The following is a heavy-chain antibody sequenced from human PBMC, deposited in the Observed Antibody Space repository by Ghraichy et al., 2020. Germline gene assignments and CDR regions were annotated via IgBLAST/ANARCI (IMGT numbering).Heavy chain of an antibody. CDR1: GFTFSSYW. CDR2: IKQDGSEK. D-gene: IGHD6-13*01. CDR3: ARDMRAAAPPYYYMDV. Sequence: GGSLRLSCAASGFTFSSYWMSWVRQAPGKGLEWVANIKQDGSEKYYVDSVKGRFTISRDNAKNSLYLQMNSLRAEDTAVYYCARDMRAAAPPYYYMDVWGKGTTVTVSS. V-gene: IGHV3-7*01. J-gene: IGHJ6*03.